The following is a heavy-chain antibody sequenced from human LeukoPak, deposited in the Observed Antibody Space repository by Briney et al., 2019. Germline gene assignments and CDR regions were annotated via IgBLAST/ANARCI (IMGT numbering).Heavy chain of an antibody. J-gene: IGHJ6*02. CDR1: GFTFSSYS. V-gene: IGHV3-7*03. CDR3: ARKIVVVPAAKTNHYYYYGMDV. CDR2: IKQDGSEK. Sequence: PGGSLRLSCAASGFTFSSYSMSWVRQAPGKGLEWVANIKQDGSEKYYVDSVKGRFTISRDNAKNSLYLQMNSLRAEDTAVYYCARKIVVVPAAKTNHYYYYGMDVWGQGTTVTVSS. D-gene: IGHD2-2*01.